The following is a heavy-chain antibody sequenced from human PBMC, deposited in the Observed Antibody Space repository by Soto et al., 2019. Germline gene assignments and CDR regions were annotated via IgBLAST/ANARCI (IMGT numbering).Heavy chain of an antibody. CDR1: GFTFSDYY. D-gene: IGHD6-13*01. CDR3: ASHSSSWQNYYFDY. Sequence: GGSLRLSCAASGFTFSDYYMSWIRQAPGKGLEWVSYISSSSSYTNYADSVKGRFTISRDNAKNSLYLQMNSLRAEDTAVYYCASHSSSWQNYYFDYWGQGTLVTVSS. V-gene: IGHV3-11*03. J-gene: IGHJ4*02. CDR2: ISSSSSYT.